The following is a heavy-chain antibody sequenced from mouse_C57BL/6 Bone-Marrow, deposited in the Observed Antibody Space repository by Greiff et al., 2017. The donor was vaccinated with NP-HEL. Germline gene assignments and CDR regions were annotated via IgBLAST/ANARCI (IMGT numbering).Heavy chain of an antibody. CDR3: ARTGYCNYGGVLYFDV. D-gene: IGHD2-1*01. V-gene: IGHV1-18*01. CDR2: INPNNGGT. CDR1: GYTFTDYN. Sequence: EVQLQQSGPELVKPGASVKIPCKASGYTFTDYNMDWVKQSHGKSLEWIGDINPNNGGTNYNQKFKGKATLTVDKSSSTAYMELRSLTSEDTAVYYCARTGYCNYGGVLYFDVWGTGTTVTVSS. J-gene: IGHJ1*03.